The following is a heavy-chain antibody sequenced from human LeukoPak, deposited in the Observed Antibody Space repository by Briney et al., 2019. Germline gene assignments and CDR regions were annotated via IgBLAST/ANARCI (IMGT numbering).Heavy chain of an antibody. D-gene: IGHD3-22*01. J-gene: IGHJ4*02. CDR3: ARAPLYHYDSGGYLFDF. V-gene: IGHV4-34*01. CDR1: GGSFSGYY. Sequence: PSETLSLTCAVYGGSFSGYYWSWIRQPPGKGLEWIGEINHSGSTNYNPSLKSRVTISVDTSKNQFSLKLSSVTAADTAIYYCARAPLYHYDSGGYLFDFWGQGKLVTVSS. CDR2: INHSGST.